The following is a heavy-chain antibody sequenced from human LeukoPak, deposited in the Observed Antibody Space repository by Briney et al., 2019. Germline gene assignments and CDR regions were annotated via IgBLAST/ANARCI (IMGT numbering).Heavy chain of an antibody. D-gene: IGHD1-1*01. Sequence: GASLKVSSKPSGYTFTSYGISWVRQAPGQGRERMGWISAYNDNTNYAQKLQGRVTITTDTPTSTAYMELRSLRSDDTAVYYCARVASHWPAWFDPWGQGTLVTVSS. CDR2: ISAYNDNT. J-gene: IGHJ5*02. CDR3: ARVASHWPAWFDP. V-gene: IGHV1-18*01. CDR1: GYTFTSYG.